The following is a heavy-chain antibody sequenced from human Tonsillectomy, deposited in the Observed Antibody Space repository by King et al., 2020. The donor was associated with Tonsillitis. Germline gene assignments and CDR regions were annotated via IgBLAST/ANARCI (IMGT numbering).Heavy chain of an antibody. CDR1: GFTFNSYS. D-gene: IGHD3-22*01. V-gene: IGHV3-21*01. J-gene: IGHJ4*02. Sequence: VQLVESGGGLVKPGGSLRLSCAASGFTFNSYSMNWVRQAPGKGLEWVSSISSSSDYIYYTDSVKGRFTISRDNAKNSLYLQMNSLRAEDTAVYYCARGLSYSGYYMWCVFDHWGQGTLVTVSS. CDR2: ISSSSDYI. CDR3: ARGLSYSGYYMWCVFDH.